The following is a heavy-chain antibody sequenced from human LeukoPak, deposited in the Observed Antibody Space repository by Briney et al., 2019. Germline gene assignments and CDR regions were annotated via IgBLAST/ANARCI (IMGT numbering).Heavy chain of an antibody. CDR3: ARDRDYGGNRFDAFDI. CDR1: GFTFSSYW. CDR2: IKQDGSEK. D-gene: IGHD4-23*01. J-gene: IGHJ3*02. Sequence: QAGGSLRLSCAASGFTFSSYWMSWVRQAPGKGLEWVANIKQDGSEKYYVDSVKGRFTISRDNAKNSLYLQMNSLRAEDTAVYYCARDRDYGGNRFDAFDIWGQGTMVTVSS. V-gene: IGHV3-7*01.